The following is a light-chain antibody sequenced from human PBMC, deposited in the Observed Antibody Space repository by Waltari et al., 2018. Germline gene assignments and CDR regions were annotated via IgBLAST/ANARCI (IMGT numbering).Light chain of an antibody. V-gene: IGKV3-11*01. Sequence: IVLTQSPATLSLSPGERATLSCSASQSVSSYLAWYQQKPGQAPRLLIYDASNRATGSPARFSGSGSGTDFTLTISSLEPEDFAVYYCQQRSNWPIFTFGPGTKVDIK. J-gene: IGKJ3*01. CDR3: QQRSNWPIFT. CDR2: DAS. CDR1: QSVSSY.